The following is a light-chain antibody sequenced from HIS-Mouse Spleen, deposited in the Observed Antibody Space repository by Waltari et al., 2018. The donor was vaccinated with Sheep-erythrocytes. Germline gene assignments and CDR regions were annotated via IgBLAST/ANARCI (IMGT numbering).Light chain of an antibody. J-gene: IGLJ1*01. CDR2: DVS. V-gene: IGLV2-11*01. CDR3: CSYAGSYNHV. Sequence: QSALTQPRSVSGSPGQSVTISCTRTSSDVVGCNYVSCYQQHPGKAPKLMIYDVSKRPSGVPDRFSGSKSGNTASLTISGLQAEDEADYYCCSYAGSYNHVFATGTKVTVL. CDR1: SSDVVGCNY.